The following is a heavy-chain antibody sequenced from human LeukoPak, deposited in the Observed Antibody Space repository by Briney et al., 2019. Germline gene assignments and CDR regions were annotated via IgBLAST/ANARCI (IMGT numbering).Heavy chain of an antibody. CDR1: GGSIGNTNYY. Sequence: SGTLSLTCTVSGGSIGNTNYYWAWIRQPPGRGLEWIGSIYYTGTAFDNPSLKSRVTISVDTSKNQFSLKLSSVTAADTAVYYCARAGLGTNFYSNFDYWGQGTLVTVSS. D-gene: IGHD2-21*02. CDR2: IYYTGTA. V-gene: IGHV4-39*01. CDR3: ARAGLGTNFYSNFDY. J-gene: IGHJ4*02.